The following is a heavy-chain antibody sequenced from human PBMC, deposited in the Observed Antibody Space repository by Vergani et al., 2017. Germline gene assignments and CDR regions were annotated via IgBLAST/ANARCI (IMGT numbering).Heavy chain of an antibody. V-gene: IGHV3-7*01. Sequence: EVQLVESGGGLVQPGGSLRLSRAPSGFVFPDFWMDRVRQTPEKGLEWVANIKQGGTQKIYADSVKGRFTISRDNAKRAVYLQMDSLRAEDTAVYFCVRERPQSGIQPFECWGQGAVVTVS. CDR1: GFVFPDFW. CDR3: VRERPQSGIQPFEC. CDR2: IKQGGTQK. D-gene: IGHD5-24*01. J-gene: IGHJ4*02.